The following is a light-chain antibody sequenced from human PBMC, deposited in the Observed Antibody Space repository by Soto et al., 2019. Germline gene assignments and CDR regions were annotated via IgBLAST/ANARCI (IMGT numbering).Light chain of an antibody. CDR1: QSISSY. J-gene: IGKJ1*01. CDR3: QQSHSNPLT. CDR2: AAS. Sequence: DIQMTQSPSSLSASVGGRCTITCRASQSISSYLNWYQQKPGKAPKLLXYAASRSQGGVPSRFSGSGSGTDFTLTISSLQPEDFETYYCQQSHSNPLTFGQGTKVDIK. V-gene: IGKV1-39*01.